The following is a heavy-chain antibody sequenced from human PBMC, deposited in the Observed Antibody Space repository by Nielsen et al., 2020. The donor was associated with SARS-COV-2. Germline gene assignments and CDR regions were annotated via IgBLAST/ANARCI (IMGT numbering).Heavy chain of an antibody. CDR1: GNTFTTNV. CDR2: IHAGNGNT. Sequence: ASVKVSCKASGNTFTTNVMHWVRQAPGQRLEWVGWIHAGNGNTQYSRKFQDRVTITRDTSASTVYMELSSLRSEDSAVYYCASPLGPWGQETLVTVSS. CDR3: ASPLGP. D-gene: IGHD7-27*01. V-gene: IGHV1-3*01. J-gene: IGHJ4*02.